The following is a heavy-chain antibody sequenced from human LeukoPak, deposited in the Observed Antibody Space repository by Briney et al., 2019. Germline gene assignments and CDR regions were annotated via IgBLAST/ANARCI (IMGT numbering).Heavy chain of an antibody. J-gene: IGHJ4*02. V-gene: IGHV1-24*01. Sequence: ASVTVSCKVSGYTLTELSMHWVRQAPGKGLEWMGGFDPEDGETIYAQKFQGRVTMTEDTSTDTAYMELSSLRSEDTAVYYCARGAYYDILTGYYRGGPFDYWGQGTLVTVSS. CDR1: GYTLTELS. D-gene: IGHD3-9*01. CDR2: FDPEDGET. CDR3: ARGAYYDILTGYYRGGPFDY.